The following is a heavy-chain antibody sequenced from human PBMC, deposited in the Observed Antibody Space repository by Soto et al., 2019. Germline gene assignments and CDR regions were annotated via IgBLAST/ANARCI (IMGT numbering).Heavy chain of an antibody. J-gene: IGHJ4*02. Sequence: QVQLVQSGAEVKKPGASVKVSCKASGYTFTSYDINWVRQATGQGLEWMGWMNPNIGNTGYAQKFPGIVSLPRNASISTAYMDLSSLRSEDTAVYYCARESSGCYRLHYWGQSTLVTVSS. CDR3: ARESSGCYRLHY. V-gene: IGHV1-8*01. CDR2: MNPNIGNT. CDR1: GYTFTSYD. D-gene: IGHD1-26*01.